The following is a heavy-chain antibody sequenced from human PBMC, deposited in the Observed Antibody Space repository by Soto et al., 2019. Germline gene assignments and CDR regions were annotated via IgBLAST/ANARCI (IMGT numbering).Heavy chain of an antibody. CDR2: IYYSGST. D-gene: IGHD5-18*01. Sequence: PSETLSLTCTVSGGSISSSSYYWGWIRQPPGKGLEWIGSIYYSGSTYYNPSLKSRVTISVDTSKNQFSLKLSSVTAADTGVYYCARSVDTAMGHFDYWGQGTLVTVSS. V-gene: IGHV4-39*01. CDR1: GGSISSSSYY. CDR3: ARSVDTAMGHFDY. J-gene: IGHJ4*02.